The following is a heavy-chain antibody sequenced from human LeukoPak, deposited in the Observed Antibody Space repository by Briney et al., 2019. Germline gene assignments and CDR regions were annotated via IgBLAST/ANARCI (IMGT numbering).Heavy chain of an antibody. Sequence: GGSLRLSCAASGFTFSGYGMRWVRQAPGKGLEWVALISYDGSNKHYADSVKGRFTISRDNSKNTLYLQMDSLRVEDTAVYYCAKDGPGSWFGEATWGQGSLVTVP. D-gene: IGHD6-13*01. CDR1: GFTFSGYG. CDR2: ISYDGSNK. CDR3: AKDGPGSWFGEAT. J-gene: IGHJ5*02. V-gene: IGHV3-30*18.